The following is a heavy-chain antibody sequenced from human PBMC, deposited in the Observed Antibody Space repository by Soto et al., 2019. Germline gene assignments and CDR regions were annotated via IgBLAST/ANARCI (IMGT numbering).Heavy chain of an antibody. J-gene: IGHJ5*02. Sequence: QVQLVQSGAEVKKPGSSVKVSCKASGGTFSRYTINWVRQAPGQGLEWMGRIIPIDAIANYTQKFQGRVTITVDKSSTTAYMALSSLRSDDTAVYYCARGSTIVRGAPSLFDPWGQGTLVTVSS. D-gene: IGHD3-10*01. CDR1: GGTFSRYT. CDR3: ARGSTIVRGAPSLFDP. CDR2: IIPIDAIA. V-gene: IGHV1-69*02.